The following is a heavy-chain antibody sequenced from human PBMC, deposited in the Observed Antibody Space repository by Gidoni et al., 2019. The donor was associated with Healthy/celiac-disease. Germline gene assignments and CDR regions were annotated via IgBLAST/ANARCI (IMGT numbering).Heavy chain of an antibody. V-gene: IGHV3-33*01. D-gene: IGHD6-6*01. CDR1: GFTFSSYG. J-gene: IGHJ6*03. Sequence: QVQLVESGGGVVQPGRSLRLSCAASGFTFSSYGMHWVRQAPGKGLGLVAVIWYDGSNKYYADSVKGRFTIARDNSKNTLYLQMNSLRAEDTAVYYCARDPIAARPLRGKSRYYYYMDVWGKGTTVTVSS. CDR2: IWYDGSNK. CDR3: ARDPIAARPLRGKSRYYYYMDV.